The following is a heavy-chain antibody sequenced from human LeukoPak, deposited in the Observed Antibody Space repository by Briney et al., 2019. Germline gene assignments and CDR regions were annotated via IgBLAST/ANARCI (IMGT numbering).Heavy chain of an antibody. CDR3: AKDEGSSSSSGGFDY. CDR2: ISWNSDNI. J-gene: IGHJ4*02. V-gene: IGHV3-9*03. CDR1: GFTFDDHA. Sequence: PGGSLRLSCAASGFTFDDHAMRWVRQAPGKGLEWVSGISWNSDNIAYADSVKGRFTISRDNAKNSLYLQMNSLRAEDMALYYCAKDEGSSSSSGGFDYWGQGTLVTVSS. D-gene: IGHD6-6*01.